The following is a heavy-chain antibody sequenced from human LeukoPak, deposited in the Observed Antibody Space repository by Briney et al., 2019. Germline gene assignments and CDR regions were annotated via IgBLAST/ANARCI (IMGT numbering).Heavy chain of an antibody. V-gene: IGHV1-69*13. CDR3: ARRQWLVLSELDY. J-gene: IGHJ4*02. CDR2: IIPIFGTA. D-gene: IGHD6-19*01. Sequence: SVKVSCKASGGTFSSYAISWVRQAPGQGLEWMGGIIPIFGTANYAQKFQGRVTITADESTSTAYMELRSLRSDDTAVYYCARRQWLVLSELDYWGQGTLVTVSS. CDR1: GGTFSSYA.